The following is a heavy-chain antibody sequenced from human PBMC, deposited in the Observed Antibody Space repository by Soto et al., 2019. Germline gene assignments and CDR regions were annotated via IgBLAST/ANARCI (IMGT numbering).Heavy chain of an antibody. D-gene: IGHD6-6*01. CDR3: AGGIAARPLGY. J-gene: IGHJ4*02. CDR1: GGSISSGGYS. CDR2: IYHSGST. Sequence: QLQLKESGSGLVKPSQTLSLTCAVSGGSISSGGYSWSWIRQPPGKGLEWIGYIYHSGSTYYNPSLKSRVTISVDRSKIQFSLKLSSVTAADTAVYYCAGGIAARPLGYWGQGTLVTVSS. V-gene: IGHV4-30-2*01.